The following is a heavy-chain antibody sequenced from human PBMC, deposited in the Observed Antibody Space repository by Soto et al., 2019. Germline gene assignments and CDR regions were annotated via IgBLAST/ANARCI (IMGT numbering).Heavy chain of an antibody. CDR2: ITAYNGNT. J-gene: IGHJ4*02. V-gene: IGHV1-18*01. CDR3: TRATLYYYDSSAYYPPFDY. D-gene: IGHD3-22*01. Sequence: ASVKVSCKASGYTFTSYGISWVRQAPGQGLEWMGWITAYNGNTTYAQKLQGRLTLTTAPSTSTAYMQPTSPRSDDTAVYYCTRATLYYYDSSAYYPPFDYWGQGTLVTVSS. CDR1: GYTFTSYG.